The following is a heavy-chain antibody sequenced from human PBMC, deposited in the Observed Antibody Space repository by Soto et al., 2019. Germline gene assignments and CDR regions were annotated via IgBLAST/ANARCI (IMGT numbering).Heavy chain of an antibody. V-gene: IGHV4-31*03. CDR2: IYYTGTT. Sequence: QVQLQDSGPGLVKPSQTLSLTCTVSRDSISSGFYHWSWIRQHPGKGLEFLGHIYYTGTTSYNPSLKGRISMSMDTSKRHFSLKLTSVTAADTAVYYCARDSTLTPRVFDVWGRGTLVTVSA. J-gene: IGHJ3*01. D-gene: IGHD6-6*01. CDR3: ARDSTLTPRVFDV. CDR1: RDSISSGFYH.